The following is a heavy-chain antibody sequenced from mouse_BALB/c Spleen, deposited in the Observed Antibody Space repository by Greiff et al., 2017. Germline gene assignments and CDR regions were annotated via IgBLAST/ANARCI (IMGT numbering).Heavy chain of an antibody. CDR2: ISSGGSYT. J-gene: IGHJ4*01. CDR1: GFTFSSYA. CDR3: ARKSFTIDYAMDY. Sequence: EVMLVESGGGLVKPGGSLKLSCAASGFTFSSYAMSWVRQSPEKRLEWVAEISSGGSYTYYPDTVTGRFTISRDNAKNTLYLEMSSLRSEDTAMYYCARKSFTIDYAMDYWGQGTSVTVSS. D-gene: IGHD2-12*01. V-gene: IGHV5-9-4*01.